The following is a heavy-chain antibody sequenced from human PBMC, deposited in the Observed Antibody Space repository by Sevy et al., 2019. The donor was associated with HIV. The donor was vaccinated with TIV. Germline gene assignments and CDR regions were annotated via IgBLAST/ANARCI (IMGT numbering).Heavy chain of an antibody. Sequence: ASVKVSCKVSGYTLTELCMHWVRHAPGKGLEWMGGFDREDGETIYAQKFQGRVTMTEDTSTDTAYMELSSLRSEDTAMYCCATVVSGEKGSYSGGSCHLLDYWGQGTLVTVSS. CDR1: GYTLTELC. CDR3: ATVVSGEKGSYSGGSCHLLDY. J-gene: IGHJ4*02. V-gene: IGHV1-24*01. D-gene: IGHD2-15*01. CDR2: FDREDGET.